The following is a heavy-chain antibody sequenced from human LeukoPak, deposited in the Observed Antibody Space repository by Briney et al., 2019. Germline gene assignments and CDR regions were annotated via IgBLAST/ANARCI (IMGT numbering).Heavy chain of an antibody. D-gene: IGHD3-22*01. CDR1: GFTFDDYA. CDR3: PKDYDSSGYHEAYFDY. J-gene: IGHJ4*02. CDR2: ISWNSGSI. V-gene: IGHV3-9*01. Sequence: PGRSLRLSCAASGFTFDDYAMHWVRQAPGKGLEWVSGISWNSGSIGYADSVKGRFTISRDNAKNSLYLQMNSLRAEDTALYYCPKDYDSSGYHEAYFDYWGQGTLVTVSS.